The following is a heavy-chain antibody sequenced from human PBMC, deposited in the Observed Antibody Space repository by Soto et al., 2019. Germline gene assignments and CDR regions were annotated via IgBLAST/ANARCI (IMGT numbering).Heavy chain of an antibody. CDR3: AREVAAAGDDAFDI. CDR2: INPNSGGT. J-gene: IGHJ3*02. CDR1: GYTFTCYY. V-gene: IGHV1-2*02. D-gene: IGHD6-13*01. Sequence: ASVKVSCKASGYTFTCYYMHWVRQAPGQGLEWMGWINPNSGGTNYAQKFQGRVTMTRDTSISTAYMELSRLRSDDTAVYYCAREVAAAGDDAFDIWGQGTMVTVSS.